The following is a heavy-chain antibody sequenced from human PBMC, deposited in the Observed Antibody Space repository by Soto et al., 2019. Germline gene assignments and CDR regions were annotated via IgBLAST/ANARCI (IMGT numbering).Heavy chain of an antibody. J-gene: IGHJ6*03. CDR3: ARGDWPRDMDV. CDR2: IIPILGIA. CDR1: GGTFSSYT. Sequence: QVQLVQSGAEVKKPGASVKVSCKASGGTFSSYTISWVRQAPGQGLEWMGRIIPILGIANYAQKFQGRVTLTADKSTSTAYMELSSLRSEDTAVYYCARGDWPRDMDVWGKGTTVTVSS. V-gene: IGHV1-69*02. D-gene: IGHD2-21*01.